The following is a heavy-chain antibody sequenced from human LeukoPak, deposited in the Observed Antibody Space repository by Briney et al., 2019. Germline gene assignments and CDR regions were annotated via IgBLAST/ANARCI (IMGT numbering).Heavy chain of an antibody. D-gene: IGHD2-21*02. V-gene: IGHV1-69*13. J-gene: IGHJ3*02. CDR1: GGTFSSYA. CDR2: IIPIFGTA. CDR3: AASCGGDCYGAFDI. Sequence: SVKVSCKASGGTFSSYAISWVRQAPGQGLEWMGGIIPIFGTANYAQKIQGRVTITADESTSTAYMELSSLRSEDTAVYYCAASCGGDCYGAFDIWGQGTMVTVSS.